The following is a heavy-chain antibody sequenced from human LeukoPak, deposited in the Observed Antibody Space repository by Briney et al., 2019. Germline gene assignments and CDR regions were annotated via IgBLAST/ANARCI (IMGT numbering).Heavy chain of an antibody. D-gene: IGHD3-16*01. Sequence: ASVKVSCKASGYTFTGYYMHWVRQAPGQGLEWMGWINPNSGGTNYAQKFQGRVTMTRDTSISTAYMELSRLRSDDTAVYYCARAYSAYYYYGMDVWGKGTTVTVSS. J-gene: IGHJ6*04. CDR3: ARAYSAYYYYGMDV. CDR2: INPNSGGT. V-gene: IGHV1-2*02. CDR1: GYTFTGYY.